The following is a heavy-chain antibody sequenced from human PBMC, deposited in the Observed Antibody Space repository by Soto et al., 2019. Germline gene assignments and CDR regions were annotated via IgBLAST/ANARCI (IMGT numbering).Heavy chain of an antibody. J-gene: IGHJ4*02. CDR2: IYHSGST. Sequence: QVQLQESGPGLVKPSGTLSLTWAVSGDSISSSKWWSWVRQPPGKGLEWIGEIYHSGSTNYNPSLKSRVIISVDKSKNQLPLKLSSVTDAATAVYYCARGERQQQRDYWGQGTLVTVS. V-gene: IGHV4-4*02. D-gene: IGHD6-13*01. CDR3: ARGERQQQRDY. CDR1: GDSISSSKW.